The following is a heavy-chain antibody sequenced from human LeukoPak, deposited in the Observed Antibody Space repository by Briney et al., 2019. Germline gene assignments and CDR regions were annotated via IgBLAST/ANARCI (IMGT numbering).Heavy chain of an antibody. V-gene: IGHV1-69*05. Sequence: SVKVSCXASGGTFSSYAISWVRPAPGQGLEWMGRIIPIFGTANYAQKFQGRVTITTDESTSTAYMELSSLRSEDTAVYYCARDNHRYDFWCGYYEANYYYMDVWGKGTTVTVSS. CDR1: GGTFSSYA. D-gene: IGHD3-3*01. CDR2: IIPIFGTA. J-gene: IGHJ6*03. CDR3: ARDNHRYDFWCGYYEANYYYMDV.